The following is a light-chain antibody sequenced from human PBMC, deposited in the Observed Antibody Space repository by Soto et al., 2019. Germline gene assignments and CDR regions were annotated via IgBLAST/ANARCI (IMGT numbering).Light chain of an antibody. V-gene: IGKV1-12*01. Sequence: DSQMTHSPSSVSSXVXXXXTXXXRSSEDISTWLAWYQQKPGQAPKLLIYAASSLQSGVPSRFSGSGSGTDFTLTISSLQPEDFATYYCQQSYSTPWTFGQGTKVDIK. J-gene: IGKJ1*01. CDR1: EDISTW. CDR3: QQSYSTPWT. CDR2: AAS.